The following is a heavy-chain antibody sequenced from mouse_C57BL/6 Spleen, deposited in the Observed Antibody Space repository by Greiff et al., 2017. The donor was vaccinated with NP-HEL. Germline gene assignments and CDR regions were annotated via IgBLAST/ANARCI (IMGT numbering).Heavy chain of an antibody. CDR3: ARGGSSWGAWFAY. Sequence: QVQLQQPGTELVKPGASVKLSCKASGYTFTSYWMHWVKQRPGQGLEWIGNINTSNGGTNYNEKFKSKATLTVDKSSSTAYMQLSSLTSEDSAVYYSARGGSSWGAWFAYWGQGTLVTVSA. CDR1: GYTFTSYW. V-gene: IGHV1-53*01. J-gene: IGHJ3*01. D-gene: IGHD1-1*01. CDR2: INTSNGGT.